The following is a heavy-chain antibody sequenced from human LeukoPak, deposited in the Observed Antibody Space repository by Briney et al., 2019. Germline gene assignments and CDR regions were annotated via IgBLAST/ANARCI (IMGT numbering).Heavy chain of an antibody. V-gene: IGHV4-61*02. D-gene: IGHD5-12*01. CDR1: GGSISSGGYY. Sequence: SETLSLTCTVSGGSISSGGYYWTWIRQPAGKGLEWIGRIYNSENINYNPSLKSRVTISVDTSKNQFSLKLSSVTAADTAVYYCARQSNLVATFYYYYYMDVWGKGTTVTVSS. CDR2: IYNSENI. J-gene: IGHJ6*03. CDR3: ARQSNLVATFYYYYYMDV.